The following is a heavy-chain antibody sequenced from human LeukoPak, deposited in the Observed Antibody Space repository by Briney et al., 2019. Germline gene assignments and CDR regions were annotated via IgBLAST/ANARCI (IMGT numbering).Heavy chain of an antibody. Sequence: GGSLRLSCEASGCTISSYGMSWVRQAPGKGLEWVSAISGGGGGTYYADSVKGRFTISRDNSKNTLYLQMNSLRAEDAAVYFCAKRVAHSSGAYWDYWGQGILVTVSS. D-gene: IGHD6-19*01. CDR3: AKRVAHSSGAYWDY. CDR2: ISGGGGGT. J-gene: IGHJ4*02. V-gene: IGHV3-23*01. CDR1: GCTISSYG.